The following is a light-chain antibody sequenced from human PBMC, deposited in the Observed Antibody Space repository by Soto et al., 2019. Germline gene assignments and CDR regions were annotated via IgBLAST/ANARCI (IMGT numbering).Light chain of an antibody. J-gene: IGKJ5*01. V-gene: IGKV3-15*01. CDR3: QQRNNWPPIT. Sequence: EIVRTQSPATLSVSPGERATLSCRASLSVSSNLAWYQQKPGQAPRLLIYGAYTRAAGVPARFSGSGSGTDFTLTISSLEPEDFAVYYCQQRNNWPPITFGQGTRLEI. CDR1: LSVSSN. CDR2: GAY.